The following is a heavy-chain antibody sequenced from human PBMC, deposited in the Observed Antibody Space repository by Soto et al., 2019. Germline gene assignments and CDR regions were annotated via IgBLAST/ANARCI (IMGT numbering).Heavy chain of an antibody. CDR3: ARGRGSQLERRKGRSYYYYGMDV. CDR2: MNPNSGNT. V-gene: IGHV1-8*01. J-gene: IGHJ6*02. Sequence: QVQLVQSGVEVKKPGASVKVSCKASGYTFTSYDINWVRQATGQGLEWMGWMNPNSGNTGYAQKFQGRVTMTRNTSISTAYMELSSLRSEDTAVYYCARGRGSQLERRKGRSYYYYGMDVWGQGTTVTVSS. D-gene: IGHD1-1*01. CDR1: GYTFTSYD.